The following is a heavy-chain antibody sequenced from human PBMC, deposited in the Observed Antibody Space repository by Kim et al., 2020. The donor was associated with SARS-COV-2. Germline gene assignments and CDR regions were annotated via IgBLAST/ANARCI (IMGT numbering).Heavy chain of an antibody. Sequence: SETLSLTCSISGDSMTNYYWNWVRQSPGKGLEWIGYVYYRGNINYNPSFKSRVTISQDTSKNQFSLRLTSVTAADTAQYYCARLAALPYYYYMDVWGRGIAVAVSS. CDR1: GDSMTNYY. V-gene: IGHV4-59*08. D-gene: IGHD6-19*01. CDR2: VYYRGNI. CDR3: ARLAALPYYYYMDV. J-gene: IGHJ6*03.